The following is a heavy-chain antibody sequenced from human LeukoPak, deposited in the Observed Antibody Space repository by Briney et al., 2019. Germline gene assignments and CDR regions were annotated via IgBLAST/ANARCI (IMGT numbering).Heavy chain of an antibody. CDR3: ARGLIVVVVAATSQWFDP. V-gene: IGHV4-39*07. CDR2: IYYSGSK. Sequence: SETLSLTCSVSGGSINTDNYYWGWVRQPPGKALEWIGSIYYSGSKWYNPSLKSRVTISLDTSKNQFSLKLSSVTAADTAVYFCARGLIVVVVAATSQWFDPWGQGTLVTVSS. CDR1: GGSINTDNYY. J-gene: IGHJ5*02. D-gene: IGHD2-15*01.